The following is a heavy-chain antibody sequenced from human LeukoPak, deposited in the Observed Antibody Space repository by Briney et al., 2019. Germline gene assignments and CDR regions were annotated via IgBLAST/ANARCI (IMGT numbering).Heavy chain of an antibody. D-gene: IGHD6-13*01. V-gene: IGHV3-21*04. J-gene: IGHJ6*02. CDR2: ISSTSAYK. CDR3: ARDEPSIAAAGNYYYGMDV. CDR1: GFTFSSFT. Sequence: GGSLRLSCAASGFTFSSFTMNWVRRAPGKGLEWVSSISSTSAYKYYADSVKGRFTISRDNAKDSLYLQMNSLRAEDTAVYYCARDEPSIAAAGNYYYGMDVWGQGTTVTVSS.